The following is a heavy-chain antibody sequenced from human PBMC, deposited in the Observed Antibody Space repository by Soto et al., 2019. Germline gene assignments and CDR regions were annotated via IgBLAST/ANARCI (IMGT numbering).Heavy chain of an antibody. CDR3: AKALTGTTSQPLFDY. D-gene: IGHD1-7*01. CDR2: ISWNSGKI. J-gene: IGHJ4*02. V-gene: IGHV3-9*01. CDR1: GFTFDDYA. Sequence: EVQLVESGGGLVQPGRSLRLSCAASGFTFDDYAMHWVRQAPGKGLEWVSGISWNSGKIGYADSVKGRFTISRDNAKNSLYLQMNSLRAEDTAFYYCAKALTGTTSQPLFDYWGQGTLVTVSS.